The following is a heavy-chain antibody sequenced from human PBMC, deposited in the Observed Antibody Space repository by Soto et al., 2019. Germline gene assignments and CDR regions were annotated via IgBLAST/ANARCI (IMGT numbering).Heavy chain of an antibody. J-gene: IGHJ5*02. V-gene: IGHV4-34*01. CDR1: GGSFTDYK. CDR2: IRHNGDT. D-gene: IGHD4-17*01. CDR3: AGGPDYGDYDA. Sequence: QVQLRQWGAGLLKPSETLSLTCVVSGGSFTDYKWTWIRQSPEKGLEWIGEIRHNGDTDSKPSLRSRLTMSLDTSKNQFSLHLSSVTSADTAVYFCAGGPDYGDYDAWGQGTLVTDSS.